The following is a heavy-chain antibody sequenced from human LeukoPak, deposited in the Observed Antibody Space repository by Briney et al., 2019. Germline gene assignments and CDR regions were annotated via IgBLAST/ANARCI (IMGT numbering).Heavy chain of an antibody. CDR1: GFTFDDYA. CDR2: ISGDGGST. Sequence: HPGGSLRLSCAASGFTFDDYAMHWVRQAPGKGLEWVSLISGDGGSTYYADSVKGRFTISRDNSKNSLYLQMNSLRTEDTALYYCAGGSYYYYYYGMDVWGQGTTVTDSS. J-gene: IGHJ6*02. D-gene: IGHD1-26*01. V-gene: IGHV3-43*02. CDR3: AGGSYYYYYYGMDV.